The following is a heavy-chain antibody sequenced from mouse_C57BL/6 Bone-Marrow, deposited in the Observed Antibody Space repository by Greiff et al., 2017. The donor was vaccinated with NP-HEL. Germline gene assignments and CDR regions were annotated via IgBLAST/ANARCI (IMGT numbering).Heavy chain of an antibody. V-gene: IGHV5-17*01. CDR1: GFPFSDYG. J-gene: IGHJ1*03. CDR3: ARGYSNYWYFDV. CDR2: ISSGSSTI. D-gene: IGHD2-5*01. Sequence: EVKLVESGGGLVKPGGSLKLSCAASGFPFSDYGMHWVRQAPEKGLEWVAYISSGSSTIYYADTVKGRFTISRDNAKNTLFLQMTSLRSEDTAMYYCARGYSNYWYFDVWGTGTTVTVSS.